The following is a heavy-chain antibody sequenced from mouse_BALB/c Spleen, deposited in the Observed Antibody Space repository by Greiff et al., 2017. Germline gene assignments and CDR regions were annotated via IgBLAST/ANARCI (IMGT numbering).Heavy chain of an antibody. D-gene: IGHD1-1*01. V-gene: IGHV2-9*02. CDR2: IWAGGST. J-gene: IGHJ1*01. Sequence: QVQLQQSGPGLVAPSQSLSITCTVSGFSLTSYGVHWVRQPPGKGLEWLGVIWAGGSTNYNSALMSRLSISKDNSKSQVFLKMNSLQTDDTAMYYCARTFTTVVAKSPYWYFDVWGAGTTVTVSS. CDR1: GFSLTSYG. CDR3: ARTFTTVVAKSPYWYFDV.